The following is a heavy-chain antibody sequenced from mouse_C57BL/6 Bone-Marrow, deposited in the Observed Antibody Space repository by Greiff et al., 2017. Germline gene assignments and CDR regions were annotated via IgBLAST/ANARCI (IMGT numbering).Heavy chain of an antibody. CDR1: GFTFSSYT. D-gene: IGHD1-1*01. J-gene: IGHJ1*03. V-gene: IGHV5-9*01. CDR3: SRQVTTVLATKYFDI. Sequence: DVMLVESGGGLVKPGGSLKLSCAASGFTFSSYTMSWVRQTPEKRLQWVAAISGGGGNTYYPDSVKGRVTISRDNDKNILYLQMSSLRSEDTAVYYCSRQVTTVLATKYFDIWGTGTTVTVSS. CDR2: ISGGGGNT.